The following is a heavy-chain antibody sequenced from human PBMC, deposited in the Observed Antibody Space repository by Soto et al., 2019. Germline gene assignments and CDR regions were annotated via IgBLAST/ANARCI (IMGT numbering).Heavy chain of an antibody. CDR1: GFNFGFFG. Sequence: QIQLVESGGDVVQPGKSLRLSCAASGFNFGFFGMHWVRQALGKGLEWVAFISGDGINTQYADSVRGRFTLSRDYSRKTMYLQMDSLRDEDTALYYCARGNLSFDFDSWGLGTRVTVSS. CDR2: ISGDGINT. D-gene: IGHD1-26*01. V-gene: IGHV3-30*03. CDR3: ARGNLSFDFDS. J-gene: IGHJ4*02.